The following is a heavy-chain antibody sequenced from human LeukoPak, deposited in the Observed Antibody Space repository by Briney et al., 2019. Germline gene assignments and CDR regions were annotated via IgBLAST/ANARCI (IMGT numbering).Heavy chain of an antibody. J-gene: IGHJ6*02. V-gene: IGHV3-23*01. Sequence: GGSLRLSCAATGFTFKSHAMNWVRQAPGKGLEWVSGIGGSGGRTYYADSVTGRFTISRDNSKNMVYLQLNSLRAADTAVYYCARGRIAVAIYYGMDVWGHGTTVTVFS. CDR1: GFTFKSHA. CDR2: IGGSGGRT. CDR3: ARGRIAVAIYYGMDV. D-gene: IGHD6-19*01.